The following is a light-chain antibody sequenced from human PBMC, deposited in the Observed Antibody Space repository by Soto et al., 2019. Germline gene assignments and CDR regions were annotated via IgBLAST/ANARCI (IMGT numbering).Light chain of an antibody. CDR1: QSVRSN. J-gene: IGKJ2*01. V-gene: IGKV3-15*01. CDR2: GAS. Sequence: EIVMTQSPATLSASPGERATLSCRASQSVRSNLAWYQQKPGQAPRLLIYGASTRATGIPARISGSGSGTEFTLTISSLQSGDFAVYYCQQYNNWLLYTFGQGTKLEIK. CDR3: QQYNNWLLYT.